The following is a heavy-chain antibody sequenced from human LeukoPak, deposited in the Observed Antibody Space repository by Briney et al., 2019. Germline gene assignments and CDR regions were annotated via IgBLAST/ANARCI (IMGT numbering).Heavy chain of an antibody. CDR1: GFTFSSYS. J-gene: IGHJ4*02. CDR3: ARDRSYNWNDRDYYFDY. Sequence: GGSLRLSCKTSGFTFSSYSMNWVRQAPGKGLEWVSSISSSSTYIYYAESMKGRFTISRDNAKNALYLQMNSLRAEDTAVYYCARDRSYNWNDRDYYFDYWGQGTLVTVSS. CDR2: ISSSSTYI. D-gene: IGHD1-20*01. V-gene: IGHV3-21*01.